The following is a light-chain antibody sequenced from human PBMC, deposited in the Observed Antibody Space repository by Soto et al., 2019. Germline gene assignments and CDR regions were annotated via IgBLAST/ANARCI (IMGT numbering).Light chain of an antibody. CDR2: AAS. V-gene: IGKV1-27*01. Sequence: DIQVTQYPSSLSASVGDRVTITCRASQGIKNYLPWYQQKPGEIPKLLIYAASTLESGIPPRCSGSGSGTDFTLTINNLQPEDVATYYCQRYYNAPFTFGGGTKVEIK. CDR1: QGIKNY. CDR3: QRYYNAPFT. J-gene: IGKJ4*01.